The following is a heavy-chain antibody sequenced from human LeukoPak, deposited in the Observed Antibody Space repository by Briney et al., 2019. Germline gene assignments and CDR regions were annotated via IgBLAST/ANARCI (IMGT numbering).Heavy chain of an antibody. CDR3: ARVSEEIAEAGSQLDY. CDR2: ISAYNGNT. J-gene: IGHJ4*02. CDR1: GYTFTSYG. V-gene: IGHV1-18*01. D-gene: IGHD6-13*01. Sequence: PWASVKVSCKASGYTFTSYGISWVRQAPGQGLEWMGWISAYNGNTNHAQKLQGRVTMTTDTSTSTAYMELRSLRSDDTAVYYCARVSEEIAEAGSQLDYWGQGTLVTVSS.